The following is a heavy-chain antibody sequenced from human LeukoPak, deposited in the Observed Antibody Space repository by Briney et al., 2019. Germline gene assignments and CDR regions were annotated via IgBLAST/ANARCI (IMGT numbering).Heavy chain of an antibody. J-gene: IGHJ3*01. CDR3: AGGYAFDV. V-gene: IGHV6-1*01. Sequence: SQTLSLTCAVSGDSVSNNNGAWNWIRQSPSRGLEWLGRTYYRSQWYNDYARSVMSRISVDPDTSKNQFSLHLSSVTPDDTAVYYCAGGYAFDVWGQGTMVTVSS. CDR2: TYYRSQWYN. CDR1: GDSVSNNNGA.